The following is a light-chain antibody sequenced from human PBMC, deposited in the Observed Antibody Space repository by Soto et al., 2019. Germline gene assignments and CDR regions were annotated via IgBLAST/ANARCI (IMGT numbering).Light chain of an antibody. J-gene: IGLJ2*01. V-gene: IGLV2-14*01. CDR3: SSYEGFTTFSTVL. CDR1: SSDVGGYNY. CDR2: EVS. Sequence: QSALTQPASVSGSPGQSITITCTGTSSDVGGYNYVSWYQQHPGKAPKLVIYEVSYRPSGISTRVSASKSGNTASLTISALQAKDEADYFCSSYEGFTTFSTVLFGGGTQLTVL.